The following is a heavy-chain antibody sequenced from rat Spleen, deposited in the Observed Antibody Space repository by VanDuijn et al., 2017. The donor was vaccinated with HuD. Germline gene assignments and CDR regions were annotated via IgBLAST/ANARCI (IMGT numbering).Heavy chain of an antibody. CDR1: AYSITSSYR. D-gene: IGHD1-10*01. Sequence: EVQLQESGPDLVKPSQSLSLTCSVTAYSITSSYRWNWIRKFPGNKLEWMGYINSAGSTNYNPSLKSRISITRDTSKNQFFLQVNSVTTEDTAIYYCTTDRPGALMDAWGQGASVTVSS. CDR3: TTDRPGALMDA. V-gene: IGHV3-3*01. J-gene: IGHJ4*01. CDR2: INSAGST.